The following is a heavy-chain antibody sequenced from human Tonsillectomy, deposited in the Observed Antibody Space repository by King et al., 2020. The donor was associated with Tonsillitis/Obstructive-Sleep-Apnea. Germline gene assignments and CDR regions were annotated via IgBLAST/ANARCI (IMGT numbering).Heavy chain of an antibody. V-gene: IGHV1-69*10. CDR2: IIPILGIA. CDR1: GGTSSSYA. CDR3: ATSPFIAAAGTRGGWFDP. Sequence: QLVQSGAEVKKPGSSVKVSCKASGGTSSSYAISWVRQAPGQGLEWMGGIIPILGIANYAQKFQGRVTITADKSTSTAYMELSSLRSEDTAVYYCATSPFIAAAGTRGGWFDPWGQGTLVTVSS. J-gene: IGHJ5*02. D-gene: IGHD6-13*01.